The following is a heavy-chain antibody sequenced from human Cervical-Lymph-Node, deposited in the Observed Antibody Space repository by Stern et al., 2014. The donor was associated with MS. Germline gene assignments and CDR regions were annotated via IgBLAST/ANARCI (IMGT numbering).Heavy chain of an antibody. V-gene: IGHV3-15*01. D-gene: IGHD3-22*01. Sequence: EVQLVESGGGLVKPGGSLRLSCAASGFTFSNAWMSWVRQAPGKGLEWGGRIRSKTDGGTTDYAAPVKGRFTISRDDSKNTLYLQMNSLKTEDTAVYYCTTDSGYYYFDYWGQGTLVTVSS. CDR2: IRSKTDGGTT. J-gene: IGHJ4*02. CDR1: GFTFSNAW. CDR3: TTDSGYYYFDY.